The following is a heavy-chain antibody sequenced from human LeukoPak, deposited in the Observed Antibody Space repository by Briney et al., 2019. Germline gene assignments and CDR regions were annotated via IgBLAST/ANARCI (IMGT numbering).Heavy chain of an antibody. CDR2: INHSGST. D-gene: IGHD3-22*01. V-gene: IGHV4-34*01. CDR1: GGSFSGYY. Sequence: PSETLSLTCAVYGGSFSGYYWSWIRQPPGKGLEWIGEINHSGSTNYNPSLKSRVTISVDTSKNQFSLKLSSVTAADTAVYYRARPRRHYYDSSGYHAFDIWGQGTMVTVSS. CDR3: ARPRRHYYDSSGYHAFDI. J-gene: IGHJ3*02.